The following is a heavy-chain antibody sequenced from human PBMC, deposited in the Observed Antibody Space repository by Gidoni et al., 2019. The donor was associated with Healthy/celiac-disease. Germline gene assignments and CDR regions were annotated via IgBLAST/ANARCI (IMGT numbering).Heavy chain of an antibody. V-gene: IGHV7-4-1*02. D-gene: IGHD6-19*01. CDR2: LNTNTGNP. CDR3: ARGPRIAVAEYFQH. CDR1: GYTFTSYA. Sequence: SGYTFTSYAMNWVRQDPGQGLEWMGWLNTNTGNPTYAQGFTGRFVFSLDTSVSTAYLQISSLKAEDTAVYYCARGPRIAVAEYFQHWGQGTLVTVSS. J-gene: IGHJ1*01.